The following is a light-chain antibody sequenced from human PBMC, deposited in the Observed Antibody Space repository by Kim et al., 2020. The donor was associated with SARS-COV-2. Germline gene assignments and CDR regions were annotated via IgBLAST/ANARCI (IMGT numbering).Light chain of an antibody. J-gene: IGKJ1*01. CDR3: QQYGTAPRT. CDR2: GAA. Sequence: LYLEETGTPSCGATRSVNSNFSGRQQKHHEEPMILMYGAASRATGVPDRCSGSGAGTDYTLTISRLEPQDFAAYYCQQYGTAPRTFGQGTKVEIK. CDR1: RSVNSNF. V-gene: IGKV3-20*01.